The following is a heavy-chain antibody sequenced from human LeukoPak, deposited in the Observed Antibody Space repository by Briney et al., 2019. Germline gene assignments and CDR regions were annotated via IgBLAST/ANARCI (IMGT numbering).Heavy chain of an antibody. V-gene: IGHV4-59*08. CDR2: IYYSGST. Sequence: SETLSLTCTVSGGSISSYYWSWIRQPPGKGLEWIGYIYYSGSTNYNPSLKSRVTISVDTSKNQFSLKLSSVTAADTAVYYCARRRYYGDFDYWGQGTLVTVSS. D-gene: IGHD1-26*01. CDR3: ARRRYYGDFDY. CDR1: GGSISSYY. J-gene: IGHJ4*02.